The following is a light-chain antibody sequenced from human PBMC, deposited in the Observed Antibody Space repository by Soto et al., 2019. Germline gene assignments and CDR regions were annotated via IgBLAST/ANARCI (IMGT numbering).Light chain of an antibody. V-gene: IGLV1-40*01. CDR1: SSNIGAGYD. CDR3: QSYDSSLSAHVV. Sequence: QPVLTQPPSVSGAPGQRVTISCTGSSSNIGAGYDVHWYQQLPGTAPKLLIYSNNNRPSGVPDRFSASKSGASASLAITGLQAEDEADYYCQSYDSSLSAHVVFGGGTKLTVL. CDR2: SNN. J-gene: IGLJ2*01.